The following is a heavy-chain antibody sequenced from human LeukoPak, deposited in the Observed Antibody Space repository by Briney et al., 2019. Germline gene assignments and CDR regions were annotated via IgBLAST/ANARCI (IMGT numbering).Heavy chain of an antibody. CDR3: ARPHDTVPTGY. J-gene: IGHJ4*02. CDR1: GFIFSNYW. CDR2: INSDGSST. D-gene: IGHD4-17*01. V-gene: IGHV3-74*01. Sequence: PGGSLRLSCAASGFIFSNYWMHWVRQAPAKGLMWVSRINSDGSSTAYADYVKGRFTISSDNAKNTLYLQMNSLKAEDTAVYYCARPHDTVPTGYWGQGTLVTVSS.